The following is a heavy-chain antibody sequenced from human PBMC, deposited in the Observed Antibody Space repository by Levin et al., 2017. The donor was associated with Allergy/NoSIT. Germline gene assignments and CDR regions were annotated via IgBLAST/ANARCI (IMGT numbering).Heavy chain of an antibody. J-gene: IGHJ4*02. V-gene: IGHV3-30*04. Sequence: GGSLRLSCEASGFTFSSYAIHWVRQAPGKGLEWVAVISDDGSKKYYADSVKGRFTISRDKSKNTVYLQLNSLRDEDTAVYHCGRALGSGALEYWGQGTLVTVSS. CDR1: GFTFSSYA. D-gene: IGHD3-10*01. CDR2: ISDDGSKK. CDR3: GRALGSGALEY.